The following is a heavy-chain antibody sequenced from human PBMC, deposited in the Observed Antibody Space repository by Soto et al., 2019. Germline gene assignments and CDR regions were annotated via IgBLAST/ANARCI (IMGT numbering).Heavy chain of an antibody. V-gene: IGHV4-39*02. J-gene: IGHJ4*02. Sequence: SETLSLTCTGSGGSISSRSYYWGWIRQPPGKGLEWIGSIYYSGSTYYNPSLKSRVTISVDTSKNHFSLKLSSVTAADTAVYYCAGLKYFDTSDYLAYWGQGTLVTVSS. CDR3: AGLKYFDTSDYLAY. CDR1: GGSISSRSYY. D-gene: IGHD3-22*01. CDR2: IYYSGST.